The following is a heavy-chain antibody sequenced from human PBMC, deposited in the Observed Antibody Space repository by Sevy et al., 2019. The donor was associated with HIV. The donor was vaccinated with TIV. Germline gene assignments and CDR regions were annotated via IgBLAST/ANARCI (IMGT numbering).Heavy chain of an antibody. CDR1: GFTFSSSW. CDR2: IKQDGSEK. CDR3: ARDPVDYYDH. D-gene: IGHD3-22*01. V-gene: IGHV3-7*01. J-gene: IGHJ1*01. Sequence: GGSPRLSCAASGFTFSSSWMSWVRQAPGKGLEWVAHIKQDGSEKYYVDSVKGRFTISRDNAKNSLFLQMNSLRAEDTAVYYCARDPVDYYDHWGQGTLVTVSS.